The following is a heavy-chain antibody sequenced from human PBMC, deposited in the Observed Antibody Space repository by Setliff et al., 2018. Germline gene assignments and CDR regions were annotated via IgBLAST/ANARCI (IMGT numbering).Heavy chain of an antibody. V-gene: IGHV4-39*07. Sequence: SETLSLTCTVSGGSISSSSHYWGWIRQPPGKGLEWIGSIYYTGSTYYNPSLKSRVTMSVDTSKRQFSLKLGYATAADTAVYYCARDMGQPYYFESWGLGTLVTVSS. CDR1: GGSISSSSHY. CDR3: ARDMGQPYYFES. J-gene: IGHJ4*02. CDR2: IYYTGST. D-gene: IGHD1-1*01.